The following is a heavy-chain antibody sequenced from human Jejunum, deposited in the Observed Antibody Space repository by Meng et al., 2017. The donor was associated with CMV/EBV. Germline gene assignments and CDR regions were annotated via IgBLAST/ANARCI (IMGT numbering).Heavy chain of an antibody. D-gene: IGHD3-3*01. Sequence: TVSSYGMHWVRQAQGKGLEWVAFIRYDGTNKIHADSVKGRFTISRNNSKNTLYLQMNSLRGEDTAVYYCAKSRGDFWSGYYHGMDVWGQGTTVTVSS. J-gene: IGHJ6*02. CDR2: IRYDGTNK. CDR3: AKSRGDFWSGYYHGMDV. V-gene: IGHV3-30*02. CDR1: TVSSYG.